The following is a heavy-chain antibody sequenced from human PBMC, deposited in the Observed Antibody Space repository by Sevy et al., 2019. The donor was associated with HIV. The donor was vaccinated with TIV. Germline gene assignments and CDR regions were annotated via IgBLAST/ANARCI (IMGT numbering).Heavy chain of an antibody. CDR3: AKATRGFVRIAAAGTHHSYYGMDV. Sequence: GGSLRLSCAASGFTFSSYGMHWVRQAPGKGLEWVAVISYDGSNKYYADSVKGRFTISRDNSKNTLYLQMNSLRAEDTAVYYCAKATRGFVRIAAAGTHHSYYGMDVWGQWTTVTVSS. V-gene: IGHV3-30*18. CDR2: ISYDGSNK. D-gene: IGHD6-13*01. CDR1: GFTFSSYG. J-gene: IGHJ6*02.